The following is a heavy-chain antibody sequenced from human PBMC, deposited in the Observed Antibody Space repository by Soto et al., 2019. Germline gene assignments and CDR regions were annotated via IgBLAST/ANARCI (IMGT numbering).Heavy chain of an antibody. CDR1: GGSISSYY. CDR3: ASYLEGVGGRGS. D-gene: IGHD3-10*01. Sequence: PSETLSLTCTVSGGSISSYYWSWTRQPPGKGLEWIGYIYYSGTTNYNPALKSRVTISADTSKNQFSLKLTSVTAADTAVYYCASYLEGVGGRGSWGQGTLVTVSS. V-gene: IGHV4-59*01. J-gene: IGHJ5*02. CDR2: IYYSGTT.